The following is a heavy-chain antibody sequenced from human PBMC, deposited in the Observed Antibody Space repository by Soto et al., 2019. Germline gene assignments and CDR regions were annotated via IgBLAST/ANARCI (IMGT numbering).Heavy chain of an antibody. J-gene: IGHJ5*01. D-gene: IGHD6-19*01. Sequence: DVQLLESGGGLVQPGGSLTLSCAASRFTFSDYAMSWVRQAPGKGLEWVSVIGGTGADTYYADSVRGRFTVSRDNSKNTLFLQLNSLRDEDTAVYYCAKDAVAYNGKWDWFDSWGQGTLVTVSS. CDR2: IGGTGADT. CDR1: RFTFSDYA. V-gene: IGHV3-23*01. CDR3: AKDAVAYNGKWDWFDS.